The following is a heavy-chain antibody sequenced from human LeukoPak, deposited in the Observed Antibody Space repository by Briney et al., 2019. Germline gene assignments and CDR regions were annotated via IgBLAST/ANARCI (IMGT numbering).Heavy chain of an antibody. D-gene: IGHD1-26*01. Sequence: PSETLSLTCTVSGGSISGYYWSWIRQPPGKGLEWIGYVYYSGSTNYNPSLKSRVTISVDKSKNQFSLKLNSVTAADTAVYYCARYGGSPSNYFDYWGQGTLVTVSS. CDR3: ARYGGSPSNYFDY. CDR1: GGSISGYY. V-gene: IGHV4-59*08. J-gene: IGHJ4*02. CDR2: VYYSGST.